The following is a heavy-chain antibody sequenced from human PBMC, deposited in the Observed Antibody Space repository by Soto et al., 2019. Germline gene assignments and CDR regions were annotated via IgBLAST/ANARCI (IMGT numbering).Heavy chain of an antibody. CDR3: ARDTPKTYSSTYEY. CDR2: IIPIFGTA. Sequence: ASVNVSCKASGGTFSSYAISWVRQAPGQGLEWMGGIIPIFGTANYAQKFQGRVTITADESTSTAYMELSSLRSEDTAVYYCARDTPKTYSSTYEYWGKGNMVTVSS. CDR1: GGTFSSYA. D-gene: IGHD6-13*01. J-gene: IGHJ4*01. V-gene: IGHV1-69*13.